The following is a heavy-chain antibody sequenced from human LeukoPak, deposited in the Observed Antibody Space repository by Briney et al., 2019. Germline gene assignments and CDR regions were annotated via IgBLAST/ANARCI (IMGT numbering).Heavy chain of an antibody. V-gene: IGHV4-4*07. Sequence: SETLSLTCTVSGDSTDAYYRSWIRQPAGEGLEWIGRIYTSGTTNYNPSLKSRVTMSVDTSKTQFSLRLSSVTAADTAVYYCARGSGTTNFDYWGQGTLVTVSS. J-gene: IGHJ4*02. D-gene: IGHD1-1*01. CDR1: GDSTDAYY. CDR3: ARGSGTTNFDY. CDR2: IYTSGTT.